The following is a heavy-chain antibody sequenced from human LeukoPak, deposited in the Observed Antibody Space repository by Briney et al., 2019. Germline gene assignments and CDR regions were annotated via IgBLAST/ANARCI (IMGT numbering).Heavy chain of an antibody. D-gene: IGHD1-26*01. V-gene: IGHV1-8*01. CDR3: AXDRKWELVYFDY. CDR2: MNPNSGNT. J-gene: IGHJ4*02. Sequence: WASVKVSCKASGYTFTSYDINWVRQATGQGLEWMGWMNPNSGNTGYAQKLQGRVTMTTDTSTSTAYMELRSLRSDDTAVYYCAXDRKWELVYFDYWGQGTLVTVSS. CDR1: GYTFTSYD.